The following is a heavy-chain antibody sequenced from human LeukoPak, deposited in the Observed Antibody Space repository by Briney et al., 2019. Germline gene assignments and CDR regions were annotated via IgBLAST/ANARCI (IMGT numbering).Heavy chain of an antibody. V-gene: IGHV3-30-3*01. Sequence: GRSLRLSCAASGFTFSSYAMHWVRQAPGKGLEWVAVISYDGSNKYYADSVKGRFTISRDNSKNTLYLQMNSLRAEDTAVYYCAKEEGGYDILTGYYKVTGGYWGQGTLVTVSS. J-gene: IGHJ4*02. CDR3: AKEEGGYDILTGYYKVTGGY. CDR2: ISYDGSNK. D-gene: IGHD3-9*01. CDR1: GFTFSSYA.